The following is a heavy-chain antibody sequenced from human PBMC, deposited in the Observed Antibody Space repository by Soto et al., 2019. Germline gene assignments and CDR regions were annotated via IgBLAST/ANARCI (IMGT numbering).Heavy chain of an antibody. J-gene: IGHJ4*01. CDR3: AKAPIXAXPDY. CDR2: ISYDGSNK. CDR1: GFTFSSYG. D-gene: IGHD6-13*01. Sequence: QVQLVESGGGVVQPGRSLRLSCAASGFTFSSYGMHWVRQAPGKGLEWVAVISYDGSNKYYADSVKGRFTISRDNSKNTXYLQXXXXRXXXXXXXXCAKAPIXAXPDYXG. V-gene: IGHV3-30*18.